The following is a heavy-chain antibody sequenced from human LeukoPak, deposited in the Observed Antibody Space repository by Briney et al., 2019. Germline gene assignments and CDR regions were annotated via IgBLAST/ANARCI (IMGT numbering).Heavy chain of an antibody. CDR1: GFTFSYYT. CDR3: ARDFTGCSSINCYFDY. V-gene: IGHV3-30-3*01. D-gene: IGHD2-2*01. Sequence: GGSLRLSCAASGFTFSYYTMHWVRQAPGKGLEWVAVISYDGSNKYYADSVKGRFTISRDNSKNTLYLQMNSLRAEDTAVYYCARDFTGCSSINCYFDYWGQGTLVTVSS. J-gene: IGHJ4*02. CDR2: ISYDGSNK.